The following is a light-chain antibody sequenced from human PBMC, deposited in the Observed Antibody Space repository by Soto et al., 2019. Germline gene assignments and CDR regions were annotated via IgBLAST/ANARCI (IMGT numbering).Light chain of an antibody. CDR2: EVR. J-gene: IGLJ2*01. CDR3: SSFTSKSTLI. Sequence: QSVLTQPASVSGSPGQSITISCTGTSSDVGSYNLVSWYQQHPGKAPKLMIYEVRNRPSGIPLRFSASKSGNTASLTISGLQAEDEAHYYCSSFTSKSTLIFGGGTKLTVL. CDR1: SSDVGSYNL. V-gene: IGLV2-14*02.